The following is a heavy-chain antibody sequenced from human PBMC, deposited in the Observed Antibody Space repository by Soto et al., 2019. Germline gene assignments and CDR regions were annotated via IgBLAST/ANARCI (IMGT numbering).Heavy chain of an antibody. V-gene: IGHV4-39*01. CDR1: GGSISSSSYY. CDR2: IYYSGST. Sequence: SETLSLTCTVSGGSISSSSYYWGWIRQPPGKGLEWIGNIYYSGSTYYNPSLKSRVTISVDTSKNQFSLKLSSVTAADTAVYYCARHGGSGVDYWGQGTLVTVSS. J-gene: IGHJ4*02. D-gene: IGHD6-19*01. CDR3: ARHGGSGVDY.